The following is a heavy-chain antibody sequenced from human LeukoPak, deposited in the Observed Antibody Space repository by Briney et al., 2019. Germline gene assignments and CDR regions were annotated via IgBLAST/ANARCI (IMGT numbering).Heavy chain of an antibody. CDR1: GGSFSGYY. J-gene: IGHJ5*02. D-gene: IGHD2-2*02. CDR3: ARDRGRCSSTSCYRPYSVSWFDP. Sequence: PSETLSLTCAVYGGSFSGYYWSWIRQPPGKGLEWIGEINHSGSTNYNPSLKSRVTISVDTSKNQFSLKLSSVTAADTAVYYCARDRGRCSSTSCYRPYSVSWFDPWGQGTLVTVSS. CDR2: INHSGST. V-gene: IGHV4-34*01.